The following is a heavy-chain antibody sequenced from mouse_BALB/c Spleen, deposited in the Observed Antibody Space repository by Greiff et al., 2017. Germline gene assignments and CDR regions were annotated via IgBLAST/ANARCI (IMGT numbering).Heavy chain of an antibody. CDR1: GYTFTDYA. Sequence: QVQLQQSGAELVRPGVSVKISCKGSGYTFTDYAMHWVKQSHAKSLEWIGVISTYYGDASYNQKFKGKATMTVDKSSSTAYMELARLTSEDSAIYYCARERYFYAMDYWGQGTSVTVSS. J-gene: IGHJ4*01. D-gene: IGHD1-1*01. CDR3: ARERYFYAMDY. CDR2: ISTYYGDA. V-gene: IGHV1S137*01.